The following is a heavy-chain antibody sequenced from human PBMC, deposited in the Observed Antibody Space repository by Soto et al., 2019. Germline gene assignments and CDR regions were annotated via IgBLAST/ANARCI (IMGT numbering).Heavy chain of an antibody. D-gene: IGHD6-19*01. J-gene: IGHJ6*03. CDR3: ARDAYIAVAGKYYYYYYMDV. V-gene: IGHV3-30-3*01. CDR1: GFTFSSYA. CDR2: ISYDGSNK. Sequence: HPGGSLRLSCAASGFTFSSYAMHWVRQAPGKGLEWVAVISYDGSNKYYADSVKGRFTISRDNSKNTLYLQMNSLRAEDTAVYYCARDAYIAVAGKYYYYYYMDVWGKGTTVTISS.